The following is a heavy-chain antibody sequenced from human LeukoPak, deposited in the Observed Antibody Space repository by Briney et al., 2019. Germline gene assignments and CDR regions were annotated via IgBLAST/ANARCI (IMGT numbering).Heavy chain of an antibody. Sequence: ASVKVSCKASGGTFSSYAISWVRQAPGQGLEWMGRIIPILGIANYAQKFQGRVTITADKSTSTAYMELSSLRSEDTAVYYCARGAGHCSGGSCYSYDYWGQGTLVTVSS. CDR3: ARGAGHCSGGSCYSYDY. J-gene: IGHJ4*02. D-gene: IGHD2-15*01. CDR2: IIPILGIA. V-gene: IGHV1-69*04. CDR1: GGTFSSYA.